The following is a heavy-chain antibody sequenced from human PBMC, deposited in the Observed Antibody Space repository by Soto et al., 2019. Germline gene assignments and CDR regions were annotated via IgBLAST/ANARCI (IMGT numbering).Heavy chain of an antibody. CDR3: ARVPRYTSDIVVVPAVMFDAWFVP. V-gene: IGHV1-3*01. CDR2: INAGNGDT. Sequence: QVQLVQSGAEVKKPGASVKVSCKASGYTFSSYAVQWVRQAPGQSLEWIGWINAGNGDTKYSQKFHGRVTLTRDKSANTACMDLSSLRSEDTAVYYSARVPRYTSDIVVVPAVMFDAWFVPWGQGTLFTVSS. D-gene: IGHD2-2*01. CDR1: GYTFSSYA. J-gene: IGHJ5*02.